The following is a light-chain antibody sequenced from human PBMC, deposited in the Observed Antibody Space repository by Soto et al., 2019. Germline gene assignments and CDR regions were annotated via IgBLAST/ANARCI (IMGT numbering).Light chain of an antibody. V-gene: IGKV3-11*01. CDR3: QQGSNWYT. J-gene: IGKJ2*01. CDR1: QSGDRY. CDR2: DTS. Sequence: EIVLTQSPATLSLSPGDRATLSCRASQSGDRYLAWYQEKPGQAPRLLIYDTSDRATGIPDRFSGSGSGTDFTLTISSLEPEDFAVYYCQQGSNWYTFGQGTKLEIK.